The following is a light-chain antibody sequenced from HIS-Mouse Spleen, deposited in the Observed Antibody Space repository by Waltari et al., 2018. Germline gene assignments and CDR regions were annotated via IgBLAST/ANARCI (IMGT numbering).Light chain of an antibody. J-gene: IGLJ1*01. CDR1: SRDVGGSNY. Sequence: QSALTQPASVSGSPGQSLTISCTGTSRDVGGSNYFPWYQQHPGKAPKLMIYEVSNRPSGVSNRFSGSKSGNTASLTISGLQAEDEADYYCSSYTSSSTPYVFGTGTKVTVL. CDR2: EVS. V-gene: IGLV2-14*01. CDR3: SSYTSSSTPYV.